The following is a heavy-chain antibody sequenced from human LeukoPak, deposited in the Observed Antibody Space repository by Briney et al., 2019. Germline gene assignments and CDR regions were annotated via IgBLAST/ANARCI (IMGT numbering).Heavy chain of an antibody. CDR1: GFTFSSYS. CDR2: ISSSSSYI. J-gene: IGHJ4*02. Sequence: GGSLRLSCAASGFTFSSYSMNWVRQAPGKGLEWVSSISSSSSYIYYADSVKGRFTISRDNAKNSLYLHMNSLRAEDTALYYCTRDQSPAAIHYWGQGTLVTVSS. CDR3: TRDQSPAAIHY. D-gene: IGHD2-21*02. V-gene: IGHV3-21*01.